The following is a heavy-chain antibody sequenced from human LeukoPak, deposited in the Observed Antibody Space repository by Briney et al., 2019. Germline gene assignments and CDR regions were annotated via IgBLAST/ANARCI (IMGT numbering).Heavy chain of an antibody. D-gene: IGHD3-22*01. J-gene: IGHJ6*03. Sequence: PGGSLRLSFAASGFTVSSNYMTWFRQAPGKGLEWVSVIYSGGSTYYADSVKGRFTISRDNSKNTLYLQMNSLRAEDTAVYYCARGTTLIVTRAPTDYYYYMDVWGKGTTVTVSS. CDR1: GFTVSSNY. V-gene: IGHV3-66*02. CDR3: ARGTTLIVTRAPTDYYYYMDV. CDR2: IYSGGST.